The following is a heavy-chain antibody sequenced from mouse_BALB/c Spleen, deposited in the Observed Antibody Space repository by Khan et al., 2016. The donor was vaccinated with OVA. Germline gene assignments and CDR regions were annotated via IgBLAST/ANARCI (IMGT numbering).Heavy chain of an antibody. Sequence: EVKVVESGGDVVKPGGSLKLSCAASGFTFSTYGMSWVRQTPDKRLEWVATVSTGGHYTYYPDTVKGRFTISRDNAKNTLYLQMSSLKSEDTAIFYCARLADYYDSEGFAYWGQGTLVTVSA. CDR1: GFTFSTYG. V-gene: IGHV5-6*01. J-gene: IGHJ3*01. CDR3: ARLADYYDSEGFAY. D-gene: IGHD1-1*01. CDR2: VSTGGHYT.